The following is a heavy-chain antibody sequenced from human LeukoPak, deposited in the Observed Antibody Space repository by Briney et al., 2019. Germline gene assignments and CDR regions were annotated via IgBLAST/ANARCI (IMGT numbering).Heavy chain of an antibody. Sequence: SETLSLTCAVSGGPIYSYYWSWIRQTAGKGLEWIGTIYFNGNTYSTPSLKSRVTMSVDTSENQFSLKLSSVTAADMAVYYCVRHLTVLYYYIDVWGTGTTVTVSS. V-gene: IGHV4-59*04. CDR1: GGPIYSYY. CDR2: IYFNGNT. J-gene: IGHJ6*03. D-gene: IGHD2-8*02. CDR3: VRHLTVLYYYIDV.